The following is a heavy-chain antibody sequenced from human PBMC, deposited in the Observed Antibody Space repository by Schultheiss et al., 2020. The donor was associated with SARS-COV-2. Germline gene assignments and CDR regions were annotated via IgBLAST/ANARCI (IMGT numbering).Heavy chain of an antibody. CDR1: GGSISSYY. CDR3: ARGPQWIQLWSYYFDY. J-gene: IGHJ4*02. D-gene: IGHD5-18*01. CDR2: IYYSGST. Sequence: SETLSLTCTVSGGSISSYYWSWIRQPPGKGLEWIGYIYYSGSTNYNPSLKSRVTMSVDTSKNQFSLKLSSVTAADTAVYYCARGPQWIQLWSYYFDYWGQGTLVTVSS. V-gene: IGHV4-59*12.